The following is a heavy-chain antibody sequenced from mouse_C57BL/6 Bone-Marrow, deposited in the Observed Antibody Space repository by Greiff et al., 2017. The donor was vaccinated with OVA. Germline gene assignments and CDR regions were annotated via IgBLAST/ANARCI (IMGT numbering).Heavy chain of an antibody. D-gene: IGHD1-1*01. CDR2: INPNNGGT. CDR3: ARGGSHWYFDV. CDR1: GYTFTDYN. V-gene: IGHV1-22*01. J-gene: IGHJ1*03. Sequence: EVQLQESGPELVKPGASVKMSCKASGYTFTDYNMHWVKQSHGKSLEWIGYINPNNGGTSYNQKCKGKATLTVNKSSSTAYMELRSLTSEDSAVYYCARGGSHWYFDVWGTGTTVTVSS.